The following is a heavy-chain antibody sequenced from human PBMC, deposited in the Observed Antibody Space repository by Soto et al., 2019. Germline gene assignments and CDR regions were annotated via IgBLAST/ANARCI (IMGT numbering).Heavy chain of an antibody. Sequence: QVQLVESGGGVVQPGRSLRLSCAASGFTFSTHSMHWVRQAPGQGLEWVTCISYDGHDKYYADSVKGRFTVSRDNSKSTLYLQMNSLTIEDSAVYHCARGYPYYYGSGTMFYSDYWGQGTLVTVSS. CDR3: ARGYPYYYGSGTMFYSDY. CDR1: GFTFSTHS. V-gene: IGHV3-30-3*01. D-gene: IGHD3-10*01. CDR2: ISYDGHDK. J-gene: IGHJ4*02.